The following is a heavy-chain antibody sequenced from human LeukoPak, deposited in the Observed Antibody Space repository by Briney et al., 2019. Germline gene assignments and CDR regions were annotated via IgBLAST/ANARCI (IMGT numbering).Heavy chain of an antibody. CDR1: GGSIGSFY. D-gene: IGHD4/OR15-4a*01. CDR3: ARRQPYGGTYGCLDS. J-gene: IGHJ4*02. V-gene: IGHV4-59*08. CDR2: IYYSGST. Sequence: SETLSLTFTVSGGSIGSFYWSWIRQPPGKGLEWIGYIYYSGSTNYNPSLKSRVTISVDTSKNQFSLKLSSVTAADTAVYYCARRQPYGGTYGCLDSWGQGTLVTVSS.